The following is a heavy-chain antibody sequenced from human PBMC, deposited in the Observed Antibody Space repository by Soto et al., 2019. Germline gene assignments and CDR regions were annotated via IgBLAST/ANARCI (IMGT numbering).Heavy chain of an antibody. D-gene: IGHD3-16*01. V-gene: IGHV1-3*01. CDR2: INAGNGNT. CDR1: VYSFTSYA. J-gene: IGHJ6*02. Sequence: ASVKVSCKASVYSFTSYAIHWVRQAPGQRLEWMGWINAGNGNTKYSQKFQGRVTITRDTSASTAYMELSSLRSEDTVVYYCARGGLALMDVWGQGTTVTVSS. CDR3: ARGGLALMDV.